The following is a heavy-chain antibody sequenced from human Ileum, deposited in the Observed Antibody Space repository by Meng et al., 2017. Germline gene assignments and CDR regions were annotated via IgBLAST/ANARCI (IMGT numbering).Heavy chain of an antibody. J-gene: IGHJ4*02. D-gene: IGHD4-23*01. CDR1: GASMSVVSY. Sequence: QVQLQESGQGLVKASETRSLTCSVSGASMSVVSYWSWVRQSPGKGLEWIGQIDHLGIAYYKPSLKSRVTMSIDQSKSQFSLRLTSVSAADTAVYYCARHGGYYQDFWGQGTLVTVSS. CDR2: IDHLGIA. V-gene: IGHV4-4*02. CDR3: ARHGGYYQDF.